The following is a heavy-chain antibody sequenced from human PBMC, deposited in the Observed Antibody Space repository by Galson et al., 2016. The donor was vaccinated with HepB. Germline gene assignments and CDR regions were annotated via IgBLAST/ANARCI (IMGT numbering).Heavy chain of an antibody. D-gene: IGHD4-17*01. Sequence: QSGAEVTKPGESLKISCKGSGYPFSEFWIGWVRQLPGKGLEWMGIIFPRDADTTYGPSFGGEVIMSVDKPINTAHLEWSSLKALDTAMYYCGRQFPSHGEVFDSWGQGTLVTVSS. CDR1: GYPFSEFW. V-gene: IGHV5-51*01. CDR2: IFPRDADT. J-gene: IGHJ3*02. CDR3: GRQFPSHGEVFDS.